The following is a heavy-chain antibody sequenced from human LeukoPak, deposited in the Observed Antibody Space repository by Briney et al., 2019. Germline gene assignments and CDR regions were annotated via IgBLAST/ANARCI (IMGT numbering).Heavy chain of an antibody. V-gene: IGHV4-30-2*01. D-gene: IGHD3-3*01. J-gene: IGHJ4*02. CDR1: GGSISSGGYS. CDR2: IYHSGST. Sequence: SETLSLTCAVSGGSISSGGYSWSWIRQPPGKGLEWIGYIYHSGSTYYNPSLKSRVTISVDRSKNQFSLKLSSVTAADTAVYYCAREDVLRRKGLDYWGQGTLVTVSS. CDR3: AREDVLRRKGLDY.